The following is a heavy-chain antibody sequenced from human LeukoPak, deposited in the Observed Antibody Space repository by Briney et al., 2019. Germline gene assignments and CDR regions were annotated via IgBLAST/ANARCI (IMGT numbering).Heavy chain of an antibody. CDR1: GFTFSIYW. D-gene: IGHD4-11*01. CDR3: ATDYPYAYYYDMDV. CDR2: IKQDGSEK. J-gene: IGHJ6*02. Sequence: PGGSLRLSCAASGFTFSIYWMSWVRQAPGKGLEWVANIKQDGSEKYYVDSVKGRFTISRDNAKNSLYLQMNSLRAEDTAVYCCATDYPYAYYYDMDVWGQGTTVTVSS. V-gene: IGHV3-7*01.